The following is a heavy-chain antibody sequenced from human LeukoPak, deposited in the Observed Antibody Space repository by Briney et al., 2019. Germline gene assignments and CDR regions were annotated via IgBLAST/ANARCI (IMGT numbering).Heavy chain of an antibody. D-gene: IGHD6-19*01. CDR3: ASRPPGVAVAQPDY. V-gene: IGHV3-21*01. J-gene: IGHJ4*02. CDR1: GFSISNYW. CDR2: ISSSSSYI. Sequence: PGGSLRLSCAASGFSISNYWMNWVRQAPGKGLEWVSSISSSSSYIYYADSVKGRFTISRDNAKNSLYLQMNSLRAEDTAVYYCASRPPGVAVAQPDYWGQGTLVTVSS.